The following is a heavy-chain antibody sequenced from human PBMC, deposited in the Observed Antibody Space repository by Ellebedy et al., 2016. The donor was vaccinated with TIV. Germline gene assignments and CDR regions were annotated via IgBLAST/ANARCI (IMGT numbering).Heavy chain of an antibody. CDR2: TYYRSKWYN. CDR3: ARVSPLSTRGYCSSTSCYVGGWFDP. V-gene: IGHV6-1*01. CDR1: GDSVSSNSAA. J-gene: IGHJ5*02. D-gene: IGHD2-2*01. Sequence: SQTLSLTCXISGDSVSSNSAAWNWIRQSPSRGLEWLGRTYYRSKWYNDYAVSVKSRITINPDTSKNQFSLQLNSVTPEDTAVYYCARVSPLSTRGYCSSTSCYVGGWFDPWGQGTLVTVSS.